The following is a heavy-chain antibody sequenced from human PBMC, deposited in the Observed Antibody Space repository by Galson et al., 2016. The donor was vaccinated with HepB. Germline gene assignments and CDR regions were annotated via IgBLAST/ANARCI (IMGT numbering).Heavy chain of an antibody. D-gene: IGHD1-26*01. Sequence: SLRLSCAASGFTFSDYYMSWIRQAPGKGLEWVSYISPTSNDINFADSVVGRFSISRDNAKNSLYLQMNTLGAEYTAVYYCASPSGRFSVHTFDLWGRGTMVTVSS. CDR2: ISPTSNDI. CDR1: GFTFSDYY. J-gene: IGHJ3*01. V-gene: IGHV3-11*06. CDR3: ASPSGRFSVHTFDL.